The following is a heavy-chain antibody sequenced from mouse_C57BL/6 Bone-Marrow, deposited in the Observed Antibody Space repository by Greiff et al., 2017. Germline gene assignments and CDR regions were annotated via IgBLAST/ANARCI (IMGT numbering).Heavy chain of an antibody. D-gene: IGHD3-1*01. Sequence: QVQLKQSGPELVKPGASVKISCKASGYAFSSSWMNWVKQRPGRGLEWIGRIYPGDGGTNYNGKFKGKATLTADKSSSTAYMQLSSLTSEDSAVYFCARGLFLDYWGQGTTLTVSS. CDR1: GYAFSSSW. CDR3: ARGLFLDY. CDR2: IYPGDGGT. V-gene: IGHV1-82*01. J-gene: IGHJ2*01.